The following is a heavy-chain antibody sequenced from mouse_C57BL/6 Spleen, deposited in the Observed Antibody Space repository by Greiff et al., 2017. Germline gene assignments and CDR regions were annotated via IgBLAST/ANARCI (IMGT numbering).Heavy chain of an antibody. D-gene: IGHD2-4*01. CDR1: GYTFTSYW. V-gene: IGHV1-50*01. J-gene: IGHJ4*01. CDR2: IDPSDSYT. Sequence: QVQLQQPGAELVKPGASVKLSCKASGYTFTSYWMQWVKQRPGQGLEWIGEIDPSDSYTNYNQKFKGKATLTVDTSSSTAYMQLSSLTSEDSAVYYCVGGLRRDYYAMDDWGQGTSVTVSS. CDR3: VGGLRRDYYAMDD.